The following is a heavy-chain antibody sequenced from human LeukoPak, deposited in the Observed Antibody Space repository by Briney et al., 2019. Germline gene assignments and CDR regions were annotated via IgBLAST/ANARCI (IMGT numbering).Heavy chain of an antibody. CDR2: IIPILGIA. D-gene: IGHD1-1*01. CDR3: ARRPLRVQLEVDWFDP. Sequence: SVKVSCKASGGTFISYAISWVRQAPGQGLEWMGRIIPILGIANYAQKFQGRVTITADKSTSTAYMELSSLRSEDTAVYYCARRPLRVQLEVDWFDPWGQGTLVSVSS. V-gene: IGHV1-69*04. J-gene: IGHJ5*02. CDR1: GGTFISYA.